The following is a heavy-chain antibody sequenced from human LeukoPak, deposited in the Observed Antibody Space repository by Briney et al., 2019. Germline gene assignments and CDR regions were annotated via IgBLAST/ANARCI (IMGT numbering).Heavy chain of an antibody. J-gene: IGHJ4*02. V-gene: IGHV3-9*01. CDR1: GFIFNNYA. Sequence: GGFLRLSCAGSGFIFNNYAMHWVRQPPGKGLEWVSGISWNSGSIDYADSVKGRFTISRDNAKNSLYLQMNSLRVEDTAFYYCAKDNRRHYTSGPSPDSLHWGQGALVTVSS. CDR2: ISWNSGSI. D-gene: IGHD6-19*01. CDR3: AKDNRRHYTSGPSPDSLH.